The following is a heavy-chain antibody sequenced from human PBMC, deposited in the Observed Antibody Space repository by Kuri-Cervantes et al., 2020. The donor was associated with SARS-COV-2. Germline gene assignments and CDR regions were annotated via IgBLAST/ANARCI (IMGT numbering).Heavy chain of an antibody. D-gene: IGHD1-7*01. CDR2: ISYDGSNK. CDR3: ARAGITGTTFYFDY. Sequence: GGSLRLSCAASGFTFSSYAMHWVRQAPGKGLEWVAVISYDGSNKYYADSVKGRFTISRDNAKNTLYLQMNSLRAEDTAVYYCARAGITGTTFYFDYWGQGTLVPSPQ. V-gene: IGHV3-30-3*01. CDR1: GFTFSSYA. J-gene: IGHJ4*02.